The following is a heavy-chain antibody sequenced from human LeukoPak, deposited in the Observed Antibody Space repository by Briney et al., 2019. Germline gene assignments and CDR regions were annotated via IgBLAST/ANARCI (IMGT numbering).Heavy chain of an antibody. CDR2: IDSSGNT. D-gene: IGHD6-19*01. CDR3: TRDRGQWLVDY. Sequence: GSLRLSCAASGILFSDYYMSWIRQPPGKGLEYFASIDSSGNTYYNPSLQSRVTISADTSKNQFSLKLSSVTAADTAVYYCTRDRGQWLVDYWGQGTLVTVSS. V-gene: IGHV4-34*01. J-gene: IGHJ4*02. CDR1: GILFSDYY.